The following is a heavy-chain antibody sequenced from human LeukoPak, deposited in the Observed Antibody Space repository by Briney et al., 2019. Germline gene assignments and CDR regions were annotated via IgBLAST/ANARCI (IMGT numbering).Heavy chain of an antibody. Sequence: GGSLRLSCAASGFTFSSYAMSWVRQAPGKGLEWVSAINVSGGGTYYADSVKGRFSISRDNSKNTLYLQMNSLRAEDTAVYYCAKGIDSQDYWGQGTLVTVSS. CDR1: GFTFSSYA. J-gene: IGHJ4*02. D-gene: IGHD6-13*01. CDR2: INVSGGGT. V-gene: IGHV3-23*01. CDR3: AKGIDSQDY.